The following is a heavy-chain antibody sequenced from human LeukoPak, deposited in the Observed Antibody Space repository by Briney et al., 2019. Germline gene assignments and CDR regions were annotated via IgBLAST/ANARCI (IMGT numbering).Heavy chain of an antibody. Sequence: PGRSLRLSCAASGFTFSSYGMHWVRQAPGKGLEWVAVISYDGSNKYYADSVKGRFTISRDNSKNTLYLQMNSLRAEDTAVYYCAKVPITMIADDAFDIWGQGTMVTVSS. D-gene: IGHD3-22*01. CDR1: GFTFSSYG. CDR2: ISYDGSNK. V-gene: IGHV3-30*18. J-gene: IGHJ3*02. CDR3: AKVPITMIADDAFDI.